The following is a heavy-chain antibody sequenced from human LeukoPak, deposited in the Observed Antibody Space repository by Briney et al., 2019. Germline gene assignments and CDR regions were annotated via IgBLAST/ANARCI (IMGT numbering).Heavy chain of an antibody. CDR2: IYSGGST. CDR3: ARDTRVVTGAFDI. D-gene: IGHD4-23*01. CDR1: GFTASSNY. Sequence: GGSLRLSCAASGFTASSNYMSWVRQAPGKGLEWVSVIYSGGSTYYADAVKGRLTISRDNSKNTLYLQMNSLRAEDTAVYYCARDTRVVTGAFDIWGQGTMVTVSS. J-gene: IGHJ3*02. V-gene: IGHV3-53*01.